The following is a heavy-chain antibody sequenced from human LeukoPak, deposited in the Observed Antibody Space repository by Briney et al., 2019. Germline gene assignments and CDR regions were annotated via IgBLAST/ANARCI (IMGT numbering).Heavy chain of an antibody. V-gene: IGHV5-51*01. Sequence: GESLKISCKGSGYSFTNYWIAWVRQMPGKGLEWMGIINPGDSDTRYSPSFQGQVTISADKSISTAFLQRSSLKVPDTAMYYCARLPPGGVYYLDSWGQGTLVTVSS. J-gene: IGHJ4*02. CDR3: ARLPPGGVYYLDS. CDR1: GYSFTNYW. D-gene: IGHD2-8*02. CDR2: INPGDSDT.